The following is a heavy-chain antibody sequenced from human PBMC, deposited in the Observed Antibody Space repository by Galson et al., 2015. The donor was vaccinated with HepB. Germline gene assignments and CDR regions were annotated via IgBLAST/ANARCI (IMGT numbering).Heavy chain of an antibody. D-gene: IGHD6-19*01. CDR3: ARVEKLPSRPHRIAVAGTGYYSCYMDV. CDR1: GGTFSSYA. V-gene: IGHV1-69*10. Sequence: SVKVSCKASGGTFSSYAISWVRQAPGQGLEWMGGIIPILDIANYAQKFQGRVTITADISASTAYMELSSLRSEDTAVYYCARVEKLPSRPHRIAVAGTGYYSCYMDVWGKGTTVTVSS. CDR2: IIPILDIA. J-gene: IGHJ6*03.